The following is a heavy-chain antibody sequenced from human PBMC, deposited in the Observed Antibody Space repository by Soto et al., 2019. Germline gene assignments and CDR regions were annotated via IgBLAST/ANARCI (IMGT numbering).Heavy chain of an antibody. Sequence: PGGSLRLSCAASGFTFSSYGMHWVRQAPGKGLEWVAGIWYDGSNKYFTDSVKGRFTISRDNSKNTLYLQMNSLRAEDTAMYYCARDHYYGSGSYDALDIWGQGTMVTV. J-gene: IGHJ3*02. CDR3: ARDHYYGSGSYDALDI. V-gene: IGHV3-33*01. CDR2: IWYDGSNK. D-gene: IGHD3-10*01. CDR1: GFTFSSYG.